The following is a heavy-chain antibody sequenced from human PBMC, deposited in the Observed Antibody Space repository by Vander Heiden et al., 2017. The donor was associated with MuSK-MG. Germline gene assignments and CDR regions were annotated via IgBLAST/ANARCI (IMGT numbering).Heavy chain of an antibody. CDR1: GFTFGPYA. CDR3: AKVRDSSGDYHPFDL. J-gene: IGHJ4*02. Sequence: EVQLLESGGGFVQPGGSLRLSCAASGFTFGPYAMGWARQAPGKGLEWVSTVSGSGRSTYYADSVKGRFTISRDNSKNTLYLQMNTLGADDTAVYYCAKVRDSSGDYHPFDLWGQGTLVTVSS. D-gene: IGHD3-22*01. V-gene: IGHV3-23*01. CDR2: VSGSGRST.